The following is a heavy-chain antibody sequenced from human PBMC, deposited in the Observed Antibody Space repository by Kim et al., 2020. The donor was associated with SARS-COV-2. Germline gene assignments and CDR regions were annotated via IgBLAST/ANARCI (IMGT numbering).Heavy chain of an antibody. J-gene: IGHJ1*01. CDR1: GFTFSSYA. CDR3: AKGTPSIAAAGTGYFQH. D-gene: IGHD6-25*01. CDR2: ITDSGSSA. Sequence: GGSLRLSCAASGFTFSSYAMSWVRQAPGKGLEWGSGITDSGSSAYYADSVKGRFTISRDNSKNTLYLQMNNLRVEDTAVYYCAKGTPSIAAAGTGYFQHWGQGTLVTVSS. V-gene: IGHV3-23*01.